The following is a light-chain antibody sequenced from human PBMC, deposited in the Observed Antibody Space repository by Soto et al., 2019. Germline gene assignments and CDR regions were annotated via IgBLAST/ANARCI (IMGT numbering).Light chain of an antibody. CDR1: RSNLGSNY. CDR3: AAWDESLSGWV. CDR2: RDD. J-gene: IGLJ3*02. Sequence: QSVLTQPPSASGTPGQRVTISCSGSRSNLGSNYVYWYQHPPGTAPKLLIHRDDLRTSGVPDRFSGSRSGTSASLGISGLRSEDEADYYCAAWDESLSGWVFGGGTKLTVL. V-gene: IGLV1-47*01.